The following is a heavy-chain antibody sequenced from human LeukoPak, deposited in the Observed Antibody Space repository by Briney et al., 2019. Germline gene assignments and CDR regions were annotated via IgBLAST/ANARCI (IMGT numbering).Heavy chain of an antibody. CDR2: IYYSGST. V-gene: IGHV4-61*01. Sequence: TSETLSLTYTVSGGSVSSGSYYWSWIRQPPGKGLEWIGYIYYSGSTNYNPSLKSRVTISVDTSKNQFSLKLSSVTAADTAVYYCASAGGYDLDAFDIWGQGTMVTVSS. CDR1: GGSVSSGSYY. D-gene: IGHD5-12*01. J-gene: IGHJ3*02. CDR3: ASAGGYDLDAFDI.